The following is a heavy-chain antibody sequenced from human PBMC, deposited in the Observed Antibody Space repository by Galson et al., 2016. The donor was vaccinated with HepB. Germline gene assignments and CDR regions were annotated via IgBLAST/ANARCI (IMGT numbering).Heavy chain of an antibody. CDR3: ARGKGGSFLDH. J-gene: IGHJ4*02. D-gene: IGHD1-26*01. CDR2: ISSRGATI. CDR1: GFTFSSYE. Sequence: SLRLSCAASGFTFSSYEMNWVRQAPGKGLEWLAHISSRGATIYYPDSLKGRFTISRDNAKNSLYLQMNSLRAEDTAVYYCARGKGGSFLDHWGQGAQVTVSS. V-gene: IGHV3-48*03.